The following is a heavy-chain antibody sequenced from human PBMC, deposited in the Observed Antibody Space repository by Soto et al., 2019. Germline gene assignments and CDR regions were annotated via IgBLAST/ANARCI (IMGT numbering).Heavy chain of an antibody. J-gene: IGHJ4*02. D-gene: IGHD5-18*01. CDR2: IYYSGST. Sequence: QVQLQESGPGLVKPSETLSLTCTVSGGSISSDNWSWIRHSPGKGLEWIGYIYYSGSTKYNPSLKSRITISVYTSKNHCSLKLSSVTAADTAVYYCARGRGDTAMAWYYWGQGTLVTFSS. V-gene: IGHV4-59*01. CDR1: GGSISSDN. CDR3: ARGRGDTAMAWYY.